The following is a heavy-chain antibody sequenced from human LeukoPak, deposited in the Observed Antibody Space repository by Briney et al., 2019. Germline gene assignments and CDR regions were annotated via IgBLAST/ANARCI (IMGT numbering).Heavy chain of an antibody. CDR2: TYYRSKWYN. CDR1: GDSVSSNSAA. D-gene: IGHD3-16*01. J-gene: IGHJ6*03. V-gene: IGHV6-1*01. CDR3: AREPYVWGSYYYYYYYMDV. Sequence: SQTLSLTCAISGDSVSSNSAAWNWIRQSPSRGLEWLGRTYYRSKWYNDYAVSVKSRITINPDTSKNQFSLQLNSVTPEDTAVYYCAREPYVWGSYYYYYYYMDVWGKGTTVTISS.